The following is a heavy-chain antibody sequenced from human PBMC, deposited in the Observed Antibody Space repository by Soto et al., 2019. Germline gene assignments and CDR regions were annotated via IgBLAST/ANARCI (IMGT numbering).Heavy chain of an antibody. Sequence: EWLALIYWDDDKRYSPSLKSRLTITKDTSKNQVVLTMTNMDPVDTATYYCAHRVESSYYYYGMDVWGQGTTVTVSS. CDR2: IYWDDDK. CDR3: AHRVESSYYYYGMDV. J-gene: IGHJ6*02. V-gene: IGHV2-5*02.